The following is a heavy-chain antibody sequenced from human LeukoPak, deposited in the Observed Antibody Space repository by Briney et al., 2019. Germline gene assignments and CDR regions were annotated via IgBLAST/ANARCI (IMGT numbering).Heavy chain of an antibody. V-gene: IGHV3-43*01. D-gene: IGHD2-2*01. J-gene: IGHJ6*03. CDR2: ISWDGGST. CDR1: GFIFDDYT. Sequence: PGGSLRLSCAASGFIFDDYTIHWVRQVPGKGLEWVSVISWDGGSTYFAESVKGRFTMSRDNSKNSLYLQMNSLRTEDTALYYCTKGASRGFYYYMDVWGKGPAVTVSS. CDR3: TKGASRGFYYYMDV.